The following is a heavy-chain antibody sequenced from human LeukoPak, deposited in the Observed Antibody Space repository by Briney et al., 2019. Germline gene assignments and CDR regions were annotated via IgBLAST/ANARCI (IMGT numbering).Heavy chain of an antibody. D-gene: IGHD4-17*01. J-gene: IGHJ4*02. CDR3: ARAPLTTATSDYFDL. V-gene: IGHV4-30-4*01. CDR2: IHYSGIT. CDR1: GGAISTNDYF. Sequence: PSQTLSLTCSVSGGAISTNDYFWSWIRQSPEKGLEWIGYIHYSGITKSNPSLESRLTLSVDTSKNQLSLRLTSVTVADTAVYYCARAPLTTATSDYFDLWGLGTLVTVSS.